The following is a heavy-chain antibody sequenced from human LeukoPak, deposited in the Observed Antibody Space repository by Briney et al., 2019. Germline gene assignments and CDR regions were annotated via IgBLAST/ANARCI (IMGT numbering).Heavy chain of an antibody. CDR2: INPSGGST. Sequence: ASVKVSCKASGYTFTSYYMHWVRQAPGQGLEWMGIINPSGGSTSYAQKFQGRVTMTRDMSTSTVYMELSSLRSEDTAVYYCARDVAAAGTDNYYMDVWGKGTTVTVSS. D-gene: IGHD6-13*01. CDR3: ARDVAAAGTDNYYMDV. J-gene: IGHJ6*03. CDR1: GYTFTSYY. V-gene: IGHV1-46*01.